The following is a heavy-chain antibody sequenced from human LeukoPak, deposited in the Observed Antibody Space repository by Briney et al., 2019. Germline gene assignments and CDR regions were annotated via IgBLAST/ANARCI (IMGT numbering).Heavy chain of an antibody. CDR1: GGSISSYY. V-gene: IGHV4-4*09. CDR3: ATSSSWYYFDY. J-gene: IGHJ4*02. D-gene: IGHD6-13*01. Sequence: SETLSLTCTVSGGSISSYYWSWIRQPPGKGLEWIGYIYTSGSTNYNPSLKSRVTISVDTSKNQFSLKLSSVTAADTAMYYCATSSSWYYFDYWGQGTLVTVSS. CDR2: IYTSGST.